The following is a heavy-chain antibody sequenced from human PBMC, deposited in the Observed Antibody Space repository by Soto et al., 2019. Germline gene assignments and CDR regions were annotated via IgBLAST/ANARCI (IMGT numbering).Heavy chain of an antibody. CDR2: IYYSGST. CDR1: GGSISSGDYY. CDR3: ARGLYYDFWSGNYYYGMDV. D-gene: IGHD3-3*01. J-gene: IGHJ6*02. Sequence: SETLSLTCTVSGGSISSGDYYWSWIRQPPGKGLEWIGYIYYSGSTYYNPSLKSRVTISVDTSKNQFSLKLSSVTAADTAVYYCARGLYYDFWSGNYYYGMDVCGQGPTVTVYS. V-gene: IGHV4-30-4*01.